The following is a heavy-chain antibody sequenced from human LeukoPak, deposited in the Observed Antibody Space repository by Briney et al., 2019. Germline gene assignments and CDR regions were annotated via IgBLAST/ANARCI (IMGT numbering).Heavy chain of an antibody. CDR2: IVGSGGSS. Sequence: GGSLRLSCAASGFTFNSHAMCWVRQAPGKGLEWVSGIVGSGGSSYYAESVRGRFTISRDNSKNTVYMQMNSLRDEDTAVYYCAKTTFGYSSGRSPGWPVDYWGQGTVVTVSS. J-gene: IGHJ4*02. CDR1: GFTFNSHA. D-gene: IGHD6-19*01. CDR3: AKTTFGYSSGRSPGWPVDY. V-gene: IGHV3-23*01.